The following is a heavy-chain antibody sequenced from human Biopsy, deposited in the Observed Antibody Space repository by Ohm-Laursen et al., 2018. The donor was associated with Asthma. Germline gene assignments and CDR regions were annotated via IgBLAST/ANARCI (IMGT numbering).Heavy chain of an antibody. Sequence: RSLRLSCAASGFSFSEFVMHWVRQAPGKGLEWVAVISYDGSTKYYADSVKGRFTISRDNSKNTLYLQMSSLRVEDTAVYYCARGDSSGWSHYYFDYWGQGTLVTVSS. D-gene: IGHD6-19*01. V-gene: IGHV3-30*03. CDR1: GFSFSEFV. J-gene: IGHJ4*02. CDR2: ISYDGSTK. CDR3: ARGDSSGWSHYYFDY.